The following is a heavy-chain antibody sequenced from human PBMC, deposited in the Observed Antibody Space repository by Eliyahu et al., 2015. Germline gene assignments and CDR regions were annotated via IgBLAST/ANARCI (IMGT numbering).Heavy chain of an antibody. J-gene: IGHJ4*02. CDR3: AKDDDFWSGPDNN. V-gene: IGHV3-23*01. CDR2: ISGSGGST. Sequence: EVQLLESGGGLVQPGGSLRLSCAASGFTFSXYAMSWVRQAPGKGLGWVSAISGSGGSTYYADSVKGRFTISRDNSKNTLYLQMNSLRAEDTAVYYCAKDDDFWSGPDNNWGQGTLVTVSS. CDR1: GFTFSXYA. D-gene: IGHD3-3*01.